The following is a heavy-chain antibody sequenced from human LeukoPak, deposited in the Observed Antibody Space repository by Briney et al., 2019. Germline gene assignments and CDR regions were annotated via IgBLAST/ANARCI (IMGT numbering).Heavy chain of an antibody. D-gene: IGHD6-19*01. CDR2: IYPRDGST. V-gene: IGHV1-46*01. Sequence: ASVKVSCKASGYTFTSNYIHWVRQAPGQGLEWMGMIYPRDGSTSYAQKFQGRVTMTTDTSTTTAHMELRSLRSGDTAVYYCARDLGAAGWTSSGWFRTPDYWGQGTLVTVSS. CDR3: ARDLGAAGWTSSGWFRTPDY. J-gene: IGHJ4*02. CDR1: GYTFTSNY.